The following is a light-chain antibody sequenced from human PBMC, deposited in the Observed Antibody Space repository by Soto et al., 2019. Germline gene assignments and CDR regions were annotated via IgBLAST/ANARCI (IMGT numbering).Light chain of an antibody. CDR1: QSISSS. Sequence: DIQMTHSPSTLAASLGDIASIICRASQSISSSLAWYQQKPAKAPKLLIYMASSLESGVPSRFSGSGSGTEFTLTISSLQPDDFATYYCQHYNSYSETFGQGTKVDIK. J-gene: IGKJ1*01. V-gene: IGKV1-5*03. CDR3: QHYNSYSET. CDR2: MAS.